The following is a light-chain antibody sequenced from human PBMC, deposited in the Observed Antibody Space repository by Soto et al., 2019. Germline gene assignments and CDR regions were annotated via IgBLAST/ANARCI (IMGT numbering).Light chain of an antibody. Sequence: DIQMTQSPSTLSASVGDRVTITCRASQSISDWLAWYQQKPGKAPKLIIYKASTLESGVPSRFSGSGSGTEFPLTISSLQPDDFAIYYCQQYNTSPWTFGQGTKVEIK. CDR3: QQYNTSPWT. V-gene: IGKV1-5*03. CDR1: QSISDW. CDR2: KAS. J-gene: IGKJ2*02.